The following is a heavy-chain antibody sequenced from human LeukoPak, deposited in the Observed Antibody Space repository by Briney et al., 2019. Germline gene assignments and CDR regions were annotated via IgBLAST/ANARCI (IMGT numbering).Heavy chain of an antibody. V-gene: IGHV4-59*01. CDR1: GGSISSYY. Sequence: PSETLSLTCTVSGGSISSYYWSWIRQPPGKGLEWIGYIYYSGSTNYNPSLKSRVTISVDTSKNQFSLKLSSVTAADTAVYYCARGGLRNPKQRYYFDYWGQGTLVTVSS. CDR3: ARGGLRNPKQRYYFDY. J-gene: IGHJ4*02. CDR2: IYYSGST. D-gene: IGHD4-17*01.